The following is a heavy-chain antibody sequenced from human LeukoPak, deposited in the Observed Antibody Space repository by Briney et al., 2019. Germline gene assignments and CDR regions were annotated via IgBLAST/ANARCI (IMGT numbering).Heavy chain of an antibody. CDR2: IYYSGST. J-gene: IGHJ5*02. D-gene: IGHD2-2*01. CDR1: GGSISSYY. Sequence: SETLSLTCTVSGGSISSYYWSWIRQPPGKGLEWIGYIYYSGSTDYNPSLKSRVTISVDTSKNQFPLKLSSVTAADTAVYYCARGTPRNNWFDPWGQGTLVTVSS. V-gene: IGHV4-59*01. CDR3: ARGTPRNNWFDP.